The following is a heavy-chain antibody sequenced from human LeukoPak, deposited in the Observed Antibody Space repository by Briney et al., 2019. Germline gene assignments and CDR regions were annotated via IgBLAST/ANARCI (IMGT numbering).Heavy chain of an antibody. V-gene: IGHV4-59*08. CDR3: ARPSRQVGPYYGMDI. Sequence: ASETLSLTCTVSGGSISSYYWRWIRQPPGKGLEWIGDIYHTGSTNYNPSLKSRVTISVDTSKNQFSLRLSSVTAADTAVYYCARPSRQVGPYYGMDIWGQGTTVTVSS. D-gene: IGHD1-26*01. J-gene: IGHJ6*02. CDR1: GGSISSYY. CDR2: IYHTGST.